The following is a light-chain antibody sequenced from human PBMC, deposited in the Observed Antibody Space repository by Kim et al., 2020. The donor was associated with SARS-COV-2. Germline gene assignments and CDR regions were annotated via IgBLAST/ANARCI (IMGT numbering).Light chain of an antibody. V-gene: IGKV3-20*01. CDR3: QRYIVTPIT. CDR2: GAS. CDR1: QRVRSSY. Sequence: ETVLTQSPGTLSLSPGDRATLSCRASQRVRSSYLAWYQHKPGQAPRLLIYGASSRASGIPDRVSGRGSGTDFTLTISRLEPEDFAVYFSQRYIVTPITFGEETPLGIK. J-gene: IGKJ5*01.